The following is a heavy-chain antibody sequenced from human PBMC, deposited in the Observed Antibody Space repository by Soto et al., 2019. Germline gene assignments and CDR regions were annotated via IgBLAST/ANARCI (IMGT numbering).Heavy chain of an antibody. J-gene: IGHJ5*02. Sequence: QVQLVQSGAEVKKPGASVKVSCKASGYTFTSYGISWVRQASGQGLEWMGWISAYNGNTKYAQKLQGRVTMTTDTSTSPAYMELRSLRSDDTAMYYCARNEAYKSNDGGWFDPWGQGTLVTVSS. CDR3: ARNEAYKSNDGGWFDP. V-gene: IGHV1-18*01. D-gene: IGHD1-1*01. CDR1: GYTFTSYG. CDR2: ISAYNGNT.